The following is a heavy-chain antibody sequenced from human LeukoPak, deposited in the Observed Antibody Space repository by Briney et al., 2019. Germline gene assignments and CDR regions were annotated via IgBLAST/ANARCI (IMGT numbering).Heavy chain of an antibody. Sequence: PGGSLRLSCAASGFIFSNYLMHWVRQAPGKGLEYVSAITGNGGSTYYADSVQGRFTISRDNAKNTLYLQMSSLRAEDTAIYYCARALYNRGWYPDYFDSWGQGTLVTVSA. CDR3: ARALYNRGWYPDYFDS. D-gene: IGHD6-19*01. CDR1: GFIFSNYL. J-gene: IGHJ4*02. CDR2: ITGNGGST. V-gene: IGHV3-64*02.